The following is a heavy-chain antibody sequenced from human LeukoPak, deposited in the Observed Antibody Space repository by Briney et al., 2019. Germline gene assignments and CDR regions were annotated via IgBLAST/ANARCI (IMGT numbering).Heavy chain of an antibody. CDR2: IAISGSYI. Sequence: GGSLRLSCAASGFILSDYNMNWVRQAPGKGLEWVSFIAISGSYITYADSVKGRFTIPRDNAKNSLYLQMNSLRAEDTAVYYCARDLSATIRAYDYWGQGTLVTVSS. J-gene: IGHJ4*02. D-gene: IGHD1-26*01. CDR1: GFILSDYN. CDR3: ARDLSATIRAYDY. V-gene: IGHV3-21*01.